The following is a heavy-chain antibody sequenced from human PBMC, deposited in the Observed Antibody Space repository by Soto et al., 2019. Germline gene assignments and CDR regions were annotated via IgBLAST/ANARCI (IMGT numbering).Heavy chain of an antibody. CDR1: GFSLSTSGVG. D-gene: IGHD2-15*01. J-gene: IGHJ1*01. CDR3: AHSPVVVVAATQPAEYFQH. Sequence: QITLKESGPTLVKPTQTLTLTCTFSGFSLSTSGVGVGWIRQPPGKALEWLALIYWDDDKRYSPSLKSRLTINKNTSKNQVVLTMTNMDPVDTATYYCAHSPVVVVAATQPAEYFQHWGQGTLVTVSS. V-gene: IGHV2-5*02. CDR2: IYWDDDK.